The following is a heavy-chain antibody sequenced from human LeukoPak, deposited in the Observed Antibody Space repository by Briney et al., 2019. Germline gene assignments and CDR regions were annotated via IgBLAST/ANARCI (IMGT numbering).Heavy chain of an antibody. CDR2: ISSSSSYI. Sequence: GGSLRLSCAASGFTFSRNTMNWVRQAPGKGLEWVSSISSSSSYIYYADSVKGRFTISRDNAKNSLYLQMNSLRAEDTAVYYCARRGGWYFDLWGRGTLVTVSS. V-gene: IGHV3-21*01. D-gene: IGHD2-15*01. J-gene: IGHJ2*01. CDR3: ARRGGWYFDL. CDR1: GFTFSRNT.